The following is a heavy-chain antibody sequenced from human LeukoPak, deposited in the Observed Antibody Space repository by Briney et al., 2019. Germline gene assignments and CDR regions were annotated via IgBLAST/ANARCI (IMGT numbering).Heavy chain of an antibody. CDR3: ASGRPLDY. D-gene: IGHD6-6*01. Sequence: SQTLSLTCTVSGGSISSGDYYWNWIRQPPGKGLEWIGYIYYSGSTNYNPSLKSRVTISVDMSKNQFSLKLSSVTAADTAVYYCASGRPLDYWGQGTLVTVSS. J-gene: IGHJ4*02. CDR1: GGSISSGDYY. CDR2: IYYSGST. V-gene: IGHV4-61*08.